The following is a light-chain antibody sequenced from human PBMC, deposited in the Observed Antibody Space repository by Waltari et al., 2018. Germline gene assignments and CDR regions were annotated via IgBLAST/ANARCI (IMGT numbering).Light chain of an antibody. CDR2: AAA. CDR1: DSVTSY. V-gene: IGKV1-39*01. Sequence: DIHLTQSPSSLSASVGDTVPITCRASDSVTSYLNWYQQKSGKAPRLLIYAAASLESGVPSRFSGRGSETYFTLTITDLQPEDVATYFCQQSFRGAWEFGQGTRV. J-gene: IGKJ1*01. CDR3: QQSFRGAWE.